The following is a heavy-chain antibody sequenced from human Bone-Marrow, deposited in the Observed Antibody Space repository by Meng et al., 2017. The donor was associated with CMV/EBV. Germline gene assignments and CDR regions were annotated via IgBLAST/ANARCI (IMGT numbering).Heavy chain of an antibody. V-gene: IGHV3-74*03. J-gene: IGHJ4*01. Sequence: GGSLRLSCAASGFAFSTYWMHWVRQAPGKGLVWVSRIDSDGTVTTYGDSVKGRFTVSRDNAQNTMYLQMSSLRAEDTAVYFCGRDIVGHTVDYWGHGTLVTVSS. CDR1: GFAFSTYW. CDR2: IDSDGTVT. CDR3: GRDIVGHTVDY. D-gene: IGHD1-26*01.